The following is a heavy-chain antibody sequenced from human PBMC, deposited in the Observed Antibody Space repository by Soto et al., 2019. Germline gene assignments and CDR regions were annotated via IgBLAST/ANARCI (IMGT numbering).Heavy chain of an antibody. D-gene: IGHD1-1*01. V-gene: IGHV1-69*01. Sequence: QAHLMQSGAEVKKPGSSVKVSCKASGGTFSGYAISWVRQRPGRGLEWMGGIIPIFGITTYAEKFQGRITLAADESTGTAFMDLRSLISEDTAVYYCARDPRSTTGTTSSEDFQLWGPGTLVSVSS. CDR3: ARDPRSTTGTTSSEDFQL. CDR1: GGTFSGYA. J-gene: IGHJ1*01. CDR2: IIPIFGIT.